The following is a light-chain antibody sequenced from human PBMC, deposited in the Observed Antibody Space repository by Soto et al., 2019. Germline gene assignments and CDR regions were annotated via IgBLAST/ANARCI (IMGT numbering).Light chain of an antibody. J-gene: IGKJ5*01. CDR1: QSVSSSY. V-gene: IGKV3-20*01. CDR2: GAS. CDR3: PQYDSSPIT. Sequence: ELVLTQSPGTLSLSPGESATLSCRASQSVSSSYLAWYQQKPGQAPRLLIYGASSRATGIPDRFPGSGSGTDFTLTISRLEPEDFAVYYCPQYDSSPITFGQGTRLEIK.